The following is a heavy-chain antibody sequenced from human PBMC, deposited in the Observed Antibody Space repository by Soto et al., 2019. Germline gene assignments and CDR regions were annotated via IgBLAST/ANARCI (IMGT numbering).Heavy chain of an antibody. V-gene: IGHV4-39*01. J-gene: IGHJ5*02. D-gene: IGHD3-9*01. Sequence: SETLSLTCSVSGGPISSFTYYWGWLRQPPGKGLEWIGTVYYNENTYYNPSLKSRVTITVDTAKNQFSLSLRSVTAADTAMYFCARRERYYGSPGWFDPWGPGTLVTVSS. CDR3: ARRERYYGSPGWFDP. CDR1: GGPISSFTYY. CDR2: VYYNENT.